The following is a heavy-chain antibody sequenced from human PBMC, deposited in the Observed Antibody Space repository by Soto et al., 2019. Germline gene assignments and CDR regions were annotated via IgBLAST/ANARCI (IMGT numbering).Heavy chain of an antibody. D-gene: IGHD1-7*01. Sequence: NPSETLSLTCTVSGGSISSGEYYWNWIRQHPGKGPEWIGYVYYSGSTYYKPSLKSRMSISLDKSKNQYSLKLNSMTAADTAVYYCARGRTTMLPHELDYWGQGALVTLSS. CDR1: GGSISSGEYY. CDR3: ARGRTTMLPHELDY. J-gene: IGHJ4*02. V-gene: IGHV4-31*03. CDR2: VYYSGST.